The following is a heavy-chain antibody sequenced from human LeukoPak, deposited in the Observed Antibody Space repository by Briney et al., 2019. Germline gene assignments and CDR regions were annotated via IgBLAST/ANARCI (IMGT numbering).Heavy chain of an antibody. CDR2: IYYSGST. CDR3: ARQPSSWFTSFDS. J-gene: IGHJ4*02. V-gene: IGHV4-59*01. CDR1: GGSLSGYS. Sequence: LETPSLTPTVSGGSLSGYSWSSIRHPPGKGLEWIADIYYSGSTNYNPSLKSLVTISVYTSKNQFSLKLSSVTAADTAVYYCARQPSSWFTSFDSWGQGTLVTVSS. D-gene: IGHD6-13*01.